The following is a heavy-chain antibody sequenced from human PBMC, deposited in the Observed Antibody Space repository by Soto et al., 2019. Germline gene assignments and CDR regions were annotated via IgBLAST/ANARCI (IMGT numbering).Heavy chain of an antibody. CDR2: IFWDDGE. V-gene: IGHV2-5*02. Sequence: QITLKESGPTLVKPTQTLTLTCTFSGFSLSTSEVGVGWIRQPPGKALEWLALIFWDDGERYNPSLKSRLTITKDTSKNQVVLTMTNMDPVDTATYYCAHRRIRGDYFDYWGQGTLVTVSS. D-gene: IGHD3-16*01. J-gene: IGHJ4*02. CDR1: GFSLSTSEVG. CDR3: AHRRIRGDYFDY.